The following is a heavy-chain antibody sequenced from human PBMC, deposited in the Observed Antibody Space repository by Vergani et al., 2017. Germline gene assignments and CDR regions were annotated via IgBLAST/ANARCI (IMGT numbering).Heavy chain of an antibody. CDR2: ISYDGSKT. Sequence: QVQLVESGGGVVQPGTSLRLSCEASGFKFSQFGMHWVRQGPGKGLEWVAFISYDGSKTQYADSEKGRVTISRDNSKNTVGLEMSSLRVDDTATYYCARDVWDCSVISCFLQTGEFYYMDVWGQGTTVTVSS. D-gene: IGHD3-16*01. CDR1: GFKFSQFG. V-gene: IGHV3-33*05. CDR3: ARDVWDCSVISCFLQTGEFYYMDV. J-gene: IGHJ6*03.